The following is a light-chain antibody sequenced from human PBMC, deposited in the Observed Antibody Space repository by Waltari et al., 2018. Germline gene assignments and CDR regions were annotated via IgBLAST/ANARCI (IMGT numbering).Light chain of an antibody. CDR2: KAS. V-gene: IGKV1-5*03. Sequence: DIQMTQSPSLLSASVGARVTITCRASQSIRVWLAWYQQKPGKAPKLLIYKASTLQSGVPSRFSGSGSGTEFALTISSLQPDDFATYYCQQYNSFPWTFGQGTKVEI. CDR1: QSIRVW. J-gene: IGKJ1*01. CDR3: QQYNSFPWT.